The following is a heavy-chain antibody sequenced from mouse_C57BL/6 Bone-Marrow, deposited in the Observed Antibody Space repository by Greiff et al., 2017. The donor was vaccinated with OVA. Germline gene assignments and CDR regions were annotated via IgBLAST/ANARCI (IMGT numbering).Heavy chain of an antibody. J-gene: IGHJ4*01. CDR2: IWTGGGT. CDR3: AISFITTVVAPYPYAMDY. CDR1: GFSLTSYA. D-gene: IGHD1-1*01. V-gene: IGHV2-9-1*01. Sequence: QVQLQQSGPGLVAPSQSLSITCTVSGFSLTSYAISWVRQPPGKGLEWLGVIWTGGGTNYNSALKSRLSISKDNSKSQVFLKMNSLQTDDTARYYCAISFITTVVAPYPYAMDYWGQGTSVTVSS.